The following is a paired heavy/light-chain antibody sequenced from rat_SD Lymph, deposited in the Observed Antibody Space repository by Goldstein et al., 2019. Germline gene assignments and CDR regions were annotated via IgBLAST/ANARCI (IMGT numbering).Light chain of an antibody. CDR3: FQHNSWPDT. V-gene: IGKV22S1*01. J-gene: IGKJ2-2*01. CDR1: QNINKY. Sequence: DIQMTQSPSVLSASVGDRVTLNCKASQNINKYLNWYQQKLGEAPKLLIYNTNNLQTGIPSRFSGSGSGTDYTLTISSLQPEDVATYFCFQHNSWPDTFGAGTKLELK. CDR2: NTN.
Heavy chain of an antibody. V-gene: IGHV5-34*01. D-gene: IGHD1-6*01. J-gene: IGHJ2*01. Sequence: EVQLVESGGGLVQPGRSLKLSCVASGFTFSNYGMNWIRQAPGKGLEWVAYISSGSSYIYYAETVKGRFTISRDNAKNTLYLQMTSLRSEDTALYYCASLILRITDYFDYWGQGVMVTVSS. CDR3: ASLILRITDYFDY. CDR2: ISSGSSYI. CDR1: GFTFSNYG.